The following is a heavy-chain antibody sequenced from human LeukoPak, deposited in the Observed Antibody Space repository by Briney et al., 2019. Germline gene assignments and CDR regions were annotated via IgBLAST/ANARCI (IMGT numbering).Heavy chain of an antibody. D-gene: IGHD3-10*01. Sequence: PGGSLRLSCVASGITFTNYAMGWVRQSPGKGLEWVSTISSNGGTTFYADSVKGRFTISRDNAKNSLYLQMNSLRAEDTAVYYCARDYGSGSSPWYFDYWGQGTLVTVSS. J-gene: IGHJ4*02. CDR2: ISSNGGTT. V-gene: IGHV3-21*01. CDR1: GITFTNYA. CDR3: ARDYGSGSSPWYFDY.